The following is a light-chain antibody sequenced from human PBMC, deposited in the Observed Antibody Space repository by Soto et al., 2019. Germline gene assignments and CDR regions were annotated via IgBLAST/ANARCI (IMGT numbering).Light chain of an antibody. Sequence: QSVLTQPASVSGSPGQSITISCTGTSSDVGGYNYVSWYQQHPDKAPSLMIYDVSNRPSGVSDRFSGSKSGDTASLTISGLQAEDEADYYCTSFTSRHTYVFGTGTKLTVL. CDR3: TSFTSRHTYV. J-gene: IGLJ1*01. CDR1: SSDVGGYNY. V-gene: IGLV2-14*03. CDR2: DVS.